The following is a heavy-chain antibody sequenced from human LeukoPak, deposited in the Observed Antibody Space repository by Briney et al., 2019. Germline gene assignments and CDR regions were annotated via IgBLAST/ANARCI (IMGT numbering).Heavy chain of an antibody. J-gene: IGHJ4*02. V-gene: IGHV4-59*01. CDR2: IYYNGST. CDR1: GGSISSYY. CDR3: ARVGGYDFWSGYYTGFDY. Sequence: SETLSLTCTVSGGSISSYYWSWIRQPPGKGLEWIGYIYYNGSTNYNPSLKSRVTISVDTSKNQFSLKLSSVTAADTAVYYCARVGGYDFWSGYYTGFDYWGQGTLVTVSS. D-gene: IGHD3-3*01.